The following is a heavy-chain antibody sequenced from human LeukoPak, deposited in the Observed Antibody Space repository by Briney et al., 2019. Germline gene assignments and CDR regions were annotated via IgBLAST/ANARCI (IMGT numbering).Heavy chain of an antibody. V-gene: IGHV1-69*13. CDR2: IIPIFGTA. CDR3: AITPYSSSSQIYY. D-gene: IGHD6-6*01. Sequence: ASVKVSCKSSGGTFSSYAISWVRQAPGQGLEWMGGIIPIFGTANYAQKFQGRVTITADESTSTAYMELSSLRSEDTAVYYCAITPYSSSSQIYYWGQGTLVTVSS. CDR1: GGTFSSYA. J-gene: IGHJ4*02.